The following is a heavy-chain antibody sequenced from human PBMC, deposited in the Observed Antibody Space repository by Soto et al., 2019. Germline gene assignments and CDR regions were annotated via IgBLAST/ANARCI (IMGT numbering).Heavy chain of an antibody. D-gene: IGHD3-3*01. CDR2: MNPNSGNT. CDR1: GYTFTSYD. CDR3: ARGDFWRGRNWFDP. J-gene: IGHJ5*02. V-gene: IGHV1-8*01. Sequence: ASVKVSCKASGYTFTSYDINWVRQATGQGLEWMGWMNPNSGNTGYAQKFQGRVTMTRNTSISTAYMELSSLRSEDTAVYYCARGDFWRGRNWFDPWGQGTLVTVSS.